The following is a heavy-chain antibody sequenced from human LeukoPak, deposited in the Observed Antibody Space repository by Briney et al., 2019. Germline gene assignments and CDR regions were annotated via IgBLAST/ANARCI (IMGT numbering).Heavy chain of an antibody. CDR1: DFTFDFYW. CDR3: AKDGGRTTGTTTSGYSDY. CDR2: ISGSGDST. Sequence: GGSLRLSCVASDFTFDFYWMTWVRQAPGKGLEWVSAISGSGDSTHYADSVKGRFIISRENSKSTLFLQINSLRAEDTAVYYCAKDGGRTTGTTTSGYSDYWGQGTLVTVSS. V-gene: IGHV3-23*01. J-gene: IGHJ4*02. D-gene: IGHD1-1*01.